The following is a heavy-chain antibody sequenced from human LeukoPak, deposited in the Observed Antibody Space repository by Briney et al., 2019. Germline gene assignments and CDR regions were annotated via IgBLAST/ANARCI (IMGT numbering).Heavy chain of an antibody. J-gene: IGHJ6*03. D-gene: IGHD2-8*01. CDR1: GFTFSNAW. CDR2: IKSKTDGGTT. V-gene: IGHV3-15*01. CDR3: TTESPYCTNGVCYTLYYYYMDV. Sequence: GGSLRLSCAASGFTFSNAWMSWVRHAPGKGRECVGRIKSKTDGGTTDYATPVKGRFTISRDDSKNTLYLQMNSLKTEDTAVYYCTTESPYCTNGVCYTLYYYYMDVWGKGTTVTVSS.